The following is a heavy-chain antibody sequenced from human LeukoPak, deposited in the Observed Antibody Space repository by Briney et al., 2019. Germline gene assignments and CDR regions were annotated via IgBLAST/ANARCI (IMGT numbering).Heavy chain of an antibody. V-gene: IGHV3-30*04. Sequence: GGSLRLSCAASGFTFSSYAMSWVRQAPGRGLEWVAVISYDGSHKYYADSVKGRFTISRDNSKNTLYLQMNSLRAEDTAVYYCAKGVDTAMAPAWDFGGQGTLVTVSS. CDR1: GFTFSSYA. D-gene: IGHD5-18*01. CDR3: AKGVDTAMAPAWDF. J-gene: IGHJ4*02. CDR2: ISYDGSHK.